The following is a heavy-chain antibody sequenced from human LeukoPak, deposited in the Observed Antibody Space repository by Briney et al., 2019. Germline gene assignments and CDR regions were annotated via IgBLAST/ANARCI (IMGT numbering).Heavy chain of an antibody. J-gene: IGHJ4*02. Sequence: GGSLRLSCVASGFTFSSYSMNWVRQAPGKGLEWVSYISTSSSPIYYAGSVKGRFTISRDSAKNSLYLQMNSLRAEDTAIYYCARDASYYFDTSAPGYFDYWGQGTLVTVSS. V-gene: IGHV3-48*01. CDR1: GFTFSSYS. CDR3: ARDASYYFDTSAPGYFDY. D-gene: IGHD3-22*01. CDR2: ISTSSSPI.